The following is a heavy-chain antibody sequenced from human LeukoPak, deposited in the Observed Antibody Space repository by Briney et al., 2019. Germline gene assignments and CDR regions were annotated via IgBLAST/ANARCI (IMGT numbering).Heavy chain of an antibody. Sequence: GGSLRLSCAASGFTFSSYSMNSVRQAPGKGLEWVSFISSSSSTIYYADSVKGRFTISRDNAKNSLYLQMNSLRAEDTAVYYCARRYDFWSGYYTDYFDYWGQGTLVTVSS. CDR1: GFTFSSYS. V-gene: IGHV3-48*01. CDR3: ARRYDFWSGYYTDYFDY. CDR2: ISSSSSTI. D-gene: IGHD3-3*01. J-gene: IGHJ4*02.